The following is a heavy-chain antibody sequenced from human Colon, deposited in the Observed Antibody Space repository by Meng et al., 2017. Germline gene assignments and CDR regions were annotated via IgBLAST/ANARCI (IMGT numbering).Heavy chain of an antibody. CDR2: ISGSGGRT. V-gene: IGHV3-23*01. CDR1: GFTSSSFA. D-gene: IGHD3-10*01. CDR3: VTRGSGSSYNAEDY. J-gene: IGHJ4*01. Sequence: GESLKISCAGSGFTSSSFAMSWVRQAPGKGLEWVSAISGSGGRTFYADSVRGRFTISRDKSKNTLYLQMNSTSAEDTDVYYYVTRGSGSSYNAEDYWGQGTLVTVSS.